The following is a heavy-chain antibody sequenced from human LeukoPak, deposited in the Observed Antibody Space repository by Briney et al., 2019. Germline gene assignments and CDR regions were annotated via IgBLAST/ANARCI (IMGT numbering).Heavy chain of an antibody. Sequence: ETLSLTCTVSGGSISSSSYYWGWIRQAPGKGLEWVSAISGSGGSTYYADSVKGRFTISRDNSKNTLYLQMNSLRAEDTAVYYCAKTRYGDYNYYFDCWGQGTLVTVSS. CDR1: GGSISSSSYY. D-gene: IGHD4-17*01. CDR2: ISGSGGST. CDR3: AKTRYGDYNYYFDC. J-gene: IGHJ4*02. V-gene: IGHV3-23*01.